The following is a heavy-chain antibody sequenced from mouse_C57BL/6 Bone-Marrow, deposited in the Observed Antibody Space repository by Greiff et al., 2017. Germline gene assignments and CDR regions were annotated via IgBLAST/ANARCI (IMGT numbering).Heavy chain of an antibody. CDR1: GYTFTSYW. D-gene: IGHD1-1*01. CDR3: ARELLTTVVATGYFDV. Sequence: QVQLQQPGAELVMPGASVKLSCKASGYTFTSYWMHWVKQRPGQGLEWIGEIDPSDSYTNYNQKFKGKSTLTVDKSSSTAYMQLSSLTSEDSAVXYCARELLTTVVATGYFDVWGTGTTVTVSS. CDR2: IDPSDSYT. V-gene: IGHV1-69*01. J-gene: IGHJ1*03.